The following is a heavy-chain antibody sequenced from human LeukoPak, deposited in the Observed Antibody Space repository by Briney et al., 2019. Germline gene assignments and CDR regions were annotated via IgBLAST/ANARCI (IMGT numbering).Heavy chain of an antibody. D-gene: IGHD6-13*01. J-gene: IGHJ4*02. V-gene: IGHV1-46*01. Sequence: IINPSGGSTSYAQKFQGRVTMTRDTSTSTVYMELSSLRSEDTAVYYCAISRKYSSSWDDYWGQGTLVTVSS. CDR3: AISRKYSSSWDDY. CDR2: INPSGGST.